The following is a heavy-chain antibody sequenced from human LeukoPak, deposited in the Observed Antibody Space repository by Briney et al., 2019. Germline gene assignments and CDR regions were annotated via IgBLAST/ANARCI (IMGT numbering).Heavy chain of an antibody. V-gene: IGHV3-23*01. CDR2: ISGSGGST. CDR1: GGSISSSSYY. J-gene: IGHJ4*02. D-gene: IGHD6-13*01. CDR3: AKGRIAAARSCSPL. Sequence: PSETLSLTCTVSGGSISSSSYYWGWIRQAPGKGLEWVSAISGSGGSTYYADSVKGRFTISRDNSKNTLYLQMNSLRAEDTAVYYCAKGRIAAARSCSPLWGQGTLVTVSS.